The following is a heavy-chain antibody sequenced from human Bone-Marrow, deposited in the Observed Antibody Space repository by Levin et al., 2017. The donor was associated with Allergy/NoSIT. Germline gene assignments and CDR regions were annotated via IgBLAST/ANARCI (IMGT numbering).Heavy chain of an antibody. CDR3: AKDILPTIMGTTGAWAFDV. V-gene: IGHV3-9*01. D-gene: IGHD1-26*01. Sequence: SLKISCVASGFTFDDFVMHWVRQAPGKGLEWVSAISWDSGSVAYVGSVKGRFTISRDNTKNSLFLQMNSLRPEDAALYYCAKDILPTIMGTTGAWAFDVWGRGTMVTVSS. CDR2: ISWDSGSV. CDR1: GFTFDDFV. J-gene: IGHJ3*01.